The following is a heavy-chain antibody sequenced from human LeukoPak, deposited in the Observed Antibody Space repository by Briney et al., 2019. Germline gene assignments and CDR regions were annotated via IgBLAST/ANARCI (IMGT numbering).Heavy chain of an antibody. Sequence: GGSLRLSCAASGFTFSDYVMHWVRQAPGKGLEWVAVLSYDGSNKYYADSVKGRFTISRDNSKNTLYLQMNSLRAEDTAVYYCAKDHYGSGSYSPVPYYYYGMDVWGQGTTVTVSS. CDR1: GFTFSDYV. J-gene: IGHJ6*02. CDR2: LSYDGSNK. D-gene: IGHD3-10*01. V-gene: IGHV3-30*18. CDR3: AKDHYGSGSYSPVPYYYYGMDV.